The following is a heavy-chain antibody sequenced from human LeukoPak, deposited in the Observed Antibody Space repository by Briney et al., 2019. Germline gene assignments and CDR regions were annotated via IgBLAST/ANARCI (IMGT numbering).Heavy chain of an antibody. V-gene: IGHV1-69*05. CDR1: GYTFTSYG. CDR2: IIPIFGTA. J-gene: IGHJ3*02. CDR3: ARSYSHYYGSGSYYNYAFDI. Sequence: GASVKVSCKASGYTFTSYGISWVRQAPGQGLEWMGRIIPIFGTANYAQKFQGRVTITTDESTSTAYMELSSLRSEDTAVYYCARSYSHYYGSGSYYNYAFDIWGQGTMVTVSS. D-gene: IGHD3-10*01.